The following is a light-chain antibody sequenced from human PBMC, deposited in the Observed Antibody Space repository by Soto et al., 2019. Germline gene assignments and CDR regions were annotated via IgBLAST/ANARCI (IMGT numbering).Light chain of an antibody. CDR3: QQYGSSGT. CDR1: QSVSSN. V-gene: IGKV3-20*01. Sequence: EVVLTQSPSTLSLYQGERATLSFRASQSVSSNLAWYQQKPGQAPRLLIYGASNRATGIPDRLSGSGSGTDFTLTISRLEPEDFAVYYCQQYGSSGTFGQGTKVDI. J-gene: IGKJ1*01. CDR2: GAS.